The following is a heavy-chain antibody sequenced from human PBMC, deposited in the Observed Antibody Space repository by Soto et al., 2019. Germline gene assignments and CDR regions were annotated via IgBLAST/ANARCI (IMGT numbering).Heavy chain of an antibody. Sequence: EVQLVETGGGLIQPGGSLRLSCAASGFTVSSNYMSWVRQAPGKGLEWVSVIYSGGSTYYADSVKGRFTISRDNSKNKLYLKMNSLRAEDTAVYYCARGGGSYYDDYFDYWGQGTLVTVSS. J-gene: IGHJ4*02. V-gene: IGHV3-53*02. D-gene: IGHD1-26*01. CDR1: GFTVSSNY. CDR2: IYSGGST. CDR3: ARGGGSYYDDYFDY.